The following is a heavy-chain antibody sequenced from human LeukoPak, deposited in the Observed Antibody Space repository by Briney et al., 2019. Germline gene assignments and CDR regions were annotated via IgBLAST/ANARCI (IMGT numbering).Heavy chain of an antibody. D-gene: IGHD2-2*02. J-gene: IGHJ6*02. CDR2: INPSGGST. CDR1: GYTFTSYY. CDR3: ARVRCSSTSCYILNYYYYGMDL. Sequence: GESLQVSCQASGYTFTSYYMHWVRQAPGQGLEWMGIINPSGGSTSYAQTFQGRVTITRDTSTSTVYMQLSSLRSEDTAVYYCARVRCSSTSCYILNYYYYGMDLWGQGTTVTVSS. V-gene: IGHV1-46*01.